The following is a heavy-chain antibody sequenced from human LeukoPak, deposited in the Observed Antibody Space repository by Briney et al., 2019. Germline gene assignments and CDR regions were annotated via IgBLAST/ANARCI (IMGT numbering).Heavy chain of an antibody. V-gene: IGHV4-39*02. Sequence: SETLSLTCTVSGDSISNSISYWGWIRQPPGKGLEWIAEIDHSGRTNFNRSLKSRITISVDTSKKHFSLKLSSVTAADTAVYYCARKGLTKPLSVAVDFDSWGQGTLVTVSS. J-gene: IGHJ4*02. CDR2: IDHSGRT. D-gene: IGHD6-19*01. CDR1: GDSISNSISY. CDR3: ARKGLTKPLSVAVDFDS.